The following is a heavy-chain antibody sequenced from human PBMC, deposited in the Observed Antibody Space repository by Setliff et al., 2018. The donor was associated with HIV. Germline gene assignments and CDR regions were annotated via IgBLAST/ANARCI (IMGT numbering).Heavy chain of an antibody. J-gene: IGHJ6*04. Sequence: PSETLSLTCNISGASMNSYYWSWVRQSAGQELEWIGRIYVNGKANYNPSLKSRVTMSVGKSKSQFSLRLRSVTAADTAVYYCVRERRWLQEYYYYMDVWGNGTTVTVS. CDR2: IYVNGKA. D-gene: IGHD3-16*01. CDR3: VRERRWLQEYYYYMDV. V-gene: IGHV4-4*07. CDR1: GASMNSYY.